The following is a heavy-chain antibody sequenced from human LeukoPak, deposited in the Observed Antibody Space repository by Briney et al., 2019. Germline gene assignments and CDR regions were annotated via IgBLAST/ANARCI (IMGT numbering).Heavy chain of an antibody. V-gene: IGHV4-61*08. D-gene: IGHD3-3*01. CDR2: IYYSGST. CDR3: ARVNYDFWSGYYSLDY. CDR1: GDSISSADYY. J-gene: IGHJ4*02. Sequence: SETLSLTCTVSGDSISSADYYWSWIRQPPGKGLEWIGYIYYSGSTNYNPSLKSRVTISVDTSKNQFSLKLSSVTAADTAVYYCARVNYDFWSGYYSLDYWGQGTLVTVSS.